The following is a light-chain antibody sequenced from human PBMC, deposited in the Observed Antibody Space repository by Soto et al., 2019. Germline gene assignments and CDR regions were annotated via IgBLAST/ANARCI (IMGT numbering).Light chain of an antibody. CDR3: QQYGSSPPLS. J-gene: IGKJ4*01. V-gene: IGKV1-5*03. Sequence: DIQMTQSPSTLSASVGDRVTITCRASQSTSSYLAWYQQKPGKAPKLLIYQASSLENGVPSRFSGSGSGTDFTLTTSRLEPEDFAVYYCQQYGSSPPLSFGGGTKVDIK. CDR1: QSTSSY. CDR2: QAS.